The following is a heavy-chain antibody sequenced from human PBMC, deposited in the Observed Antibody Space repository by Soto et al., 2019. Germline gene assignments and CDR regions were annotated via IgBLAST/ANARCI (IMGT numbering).Heavy chain of an antibody. D-gene: IGHD6-13*01. CDR1: GGSFSGYY. CDR3: AREYQLYSRSKQTRGWFDH. Sequence: SETLSLTCAVYGGSFSGYYWSWIRQPPGKGLEWIGEINHSGSTNYNPSLKSRVTISVDTSKNQFSLKLSSVTAADTAVYYCAREYQLYSRSKQTRGWFDHWGQGTMVTVSS. J-gene: IGHJ5*02. CDR2: INHSGST. V-gene: IGHV4-34*01.